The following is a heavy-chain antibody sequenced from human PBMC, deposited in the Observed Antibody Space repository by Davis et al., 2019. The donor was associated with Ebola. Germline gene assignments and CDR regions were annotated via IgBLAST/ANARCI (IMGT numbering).Heavy chain of an antibody. Sequence: MPSETLSLTCTVSGGSINSYYWSWIRQPPGKGLEWIGYIYYSGSTNYNPSTNYNPSLKSRVTMSVDTSKNQFSLKLSSVTAADTAVYYCARGNYGDYIVLYYYNMDVWGQGTTVTVSS. V-gene: IGHV4-59*01. CDR3: ARGNYGDYIVLYYYNMDV. D-gene: IGHD4-17*01. J-gene: IGHJ6*02. CDR1: GGSINSYY. CDR2: IYYSGST.